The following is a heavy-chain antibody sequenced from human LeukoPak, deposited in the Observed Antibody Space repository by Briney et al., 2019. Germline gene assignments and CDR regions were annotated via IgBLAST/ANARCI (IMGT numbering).Heavy chain of an antibody. J-gene: IGHJ4*02. V-gene: IGHV3-7*01. CDR3: ARDRAAIRY. CDR2: IKQDGSEK. D-gene: IGHD2-2*02. Sequence: GGSLRLSCAASGFTFSNFWMSWVRQAPGKGLEWVANIKQDGSEKDYVESVKGRFTISRDNAKNSLYLQVNSPRAEDTAVYYCARDRAAIRYWGQGTLVTVSS. CDR1: GFTFSNFW.